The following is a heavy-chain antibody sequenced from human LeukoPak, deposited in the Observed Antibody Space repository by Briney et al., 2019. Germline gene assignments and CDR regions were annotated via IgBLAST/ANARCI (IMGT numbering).Heavy chain of an antibody. J-gene: IGHJ3*02. Sequence: GGSLRLSCAASGFTFSDHYMGWIRQTPGKGLEWVSYISSSGSIIYYADSVKGRFTISRDNAKNSLYLQMISLRAEDTAVYYCAREAAAGTGDAFDIWGQGTMVTVSS. CDR1: GFTFSDHY. CDR2: ISSSGSII. CDR3: AREAAAGTGDAFDI. D-gene: IGHD6-13*01. V-gene: IGHV3-11*04.